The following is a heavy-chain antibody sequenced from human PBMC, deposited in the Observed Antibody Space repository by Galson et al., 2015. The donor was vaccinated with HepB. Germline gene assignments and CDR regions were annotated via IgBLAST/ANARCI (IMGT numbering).Heavy chain of an antibody. J-gene: IGHJ5*02. V-gene: IGHV3-66*02. CDR3: AKGVTLSEYNWFDP. CDR2: IYSGGST. CDR1: GFTVSSNY. D-gene: IGHD5-18*01. Sequence: SLRLSCAASGFTVSSNYMSWVRQAPGKGLEWVSVIYSGGSTYYADSVKGRFTISRDNSKNTLYLQMNSLRAEDTAVYYCAKGVTLSEYNWFDPWGQGTLVTVFS.